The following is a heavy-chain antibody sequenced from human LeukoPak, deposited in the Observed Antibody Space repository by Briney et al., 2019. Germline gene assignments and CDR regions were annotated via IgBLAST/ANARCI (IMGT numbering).Heavy chain of an antibody. CDR1: GFTFSSYA. CDR3: AKDIESSSWSPYY. J-gene: IGHJ4*02. V-gene: IGHV3-23*01. CDR2: ISGSGGST. D-gene: IGHD6-13*01. Sequence: PGGSLRLSCVASGFTFSSYAMSWVRQAPGKGLEWVSAISGSGGSTYYADSVKGRFTISRDNSKNTLYLQMNSLRAEGTAVYYCAKDIESSSWSPYYWGQGTLVTVSS.